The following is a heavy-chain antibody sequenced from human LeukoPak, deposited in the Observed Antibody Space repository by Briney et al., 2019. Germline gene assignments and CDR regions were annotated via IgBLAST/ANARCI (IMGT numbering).Heavy chain of an antibody. CDR2: IIPILGIA. V-gene: IGHV1-69*04. J-gene: IGHJ4*02. Sequence: SVKVSCKASEGTFSSYAISWVRQAPGQGLEWMGRIIPILGIANYAQKFQGRVTITADKSTSTAYMELSSLRSEDTAVYYCATLNYYDSSGYYLEAESWGQGTLVTVSS. CDR1: EGTFSSYA. CDR3: ATLNYYDSSGYYLEAES. D-gene: IGHD3-22*01.